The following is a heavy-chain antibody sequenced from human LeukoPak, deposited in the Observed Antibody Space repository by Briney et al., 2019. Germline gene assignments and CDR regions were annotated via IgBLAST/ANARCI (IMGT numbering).Heavy chain of an antibody. Sequence: GGFLRLSCAASGFTFSSYSMNWVRQAPGKGLEWVSSISSSSSYIYYADSVKGRFTISRDNAKNSLYLQMNSLRAEDTAVYYCATRYCSSTSCSPTGYYYYMDVWGKGTTVTVSS. J-gene: IGHJ6*03. CDR2: ISSSSSYI. CDR3: ATRYCSSTSCSPTGYYYYMDV. CDR1: GFTFSSYS. V-gene: IGHV3-21*01. D-gene: IGHD2-2*01.